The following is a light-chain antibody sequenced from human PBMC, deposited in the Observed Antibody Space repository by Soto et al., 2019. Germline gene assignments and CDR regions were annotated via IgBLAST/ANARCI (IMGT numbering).Light chain of an antibody. CDR3: QSYDSSLSGSV. V-gene: IGLV1-40*01. Sequence: QSVLTQTPSVSGAPGQRVTISCTGSSSNIGAGYDVHWYQQLPGTAPKLLIYGNSNRPSGVPDRFSGSKSGTSASLAITGLQAGDEADYYCQSYDSSLSGSVFGGGTKLTVL. CDR2: GNS. CDR1: SSNIGAGYD. J-gene: IGLJ2*01.